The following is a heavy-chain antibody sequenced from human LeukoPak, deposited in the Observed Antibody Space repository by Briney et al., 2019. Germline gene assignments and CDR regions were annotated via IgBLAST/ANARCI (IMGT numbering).Heavy chain of an antibody. CDR1: GGSFSGYY. CDR3: AREIGPYFDWLLTDTYYYYMDV. V-gene: IGHV4-4*07. J-gene: IGHJ6*03. D-gene: IGHD3-9*01. Sequence: SETLSLTCAVYGGSFSGYYWSWIRQPAGKGLEWIGRIYTSGSTNYNPSLKSRVTMSVDTSKNQFSLKLSSVTAADTALDYCAREIGPYFDWLLTDTYYYYMDVWGKGTTVTVSS. CDR2: IYTSGST.